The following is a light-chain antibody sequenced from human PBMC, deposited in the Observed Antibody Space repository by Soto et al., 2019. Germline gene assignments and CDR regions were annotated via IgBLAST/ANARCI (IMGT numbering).Light chain of an antibody. J-gene: IGKJ5*01. CDR3: QNYNSAPIT. V-gene: IGKV1-27*01. Sequence: DIQMTQSPSSLSASVGDRVTITCRASQGITSYLAWYQQKPGKVPSLLIYSASTLRPGVPSRFSGSGSGTDFTLTISSLQPEDVATYYCQNYNSAPITFGQGTRLDMK. CDR1: QGITSY. CDR2: SAS.